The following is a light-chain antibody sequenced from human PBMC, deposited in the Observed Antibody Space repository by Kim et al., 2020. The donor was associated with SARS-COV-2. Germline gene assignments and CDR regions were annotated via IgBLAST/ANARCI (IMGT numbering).Light chain of an antibody. CDR2: GAS. V-gene: IGKV3-15*01. J-gene: IGKJ2*01. Sequence: EIVMTQSPATLSVSPGERATLSCRASESISTYLAWYQQKPGQAPRLLIYGASTRATGIPARFSGSGSETEFTLTISSLQSEDFAVYYCQQYNDWPPGDTFGQGTKLEI. CDR1: ESISTY. CDR3: QQYNDWPPGDT.